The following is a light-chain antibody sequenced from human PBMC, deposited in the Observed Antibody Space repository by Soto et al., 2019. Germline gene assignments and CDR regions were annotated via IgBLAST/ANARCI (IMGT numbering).Light chain of an antibody. V-gene: IGKV1D-12*01. CDR3: QQANTSPIT. Sequence: DIQMTQSPSSVSASVGSRFTITCRASQGVSNKLAWYQQKPGKAPKLLIYATSSLQSGVPSRFSGSGSGTDFTLTIDSLQPEDFATYFCQQANTSPITFGQGTRLEIK. CDR1: QGVSNK. CDR2: ATS. J-gene: IGKJ5*01.